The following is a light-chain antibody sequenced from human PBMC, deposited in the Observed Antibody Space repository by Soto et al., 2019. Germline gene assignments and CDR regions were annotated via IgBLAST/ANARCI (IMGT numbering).Light chain of an antibody. V-gene: IGKV1-6*01. CDR1: QDIGND. CDR2: AAS. Sequence: AIQMTQSPSSLSASVGDRVTITCRASQDIGNDLAWYQQMPGKAPKLLIYAASSLQSGVPSRFSGSGSGTDFTLTISSLQPGDFATYYCLQDYNLPLTFGGGTKVEIK. CDR3: LQDYNLPLT. J-gene: IGKJ4*01.